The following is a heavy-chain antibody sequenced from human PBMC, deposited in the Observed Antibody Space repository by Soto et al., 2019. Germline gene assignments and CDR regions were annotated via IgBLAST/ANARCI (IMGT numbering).Heavy chain of an antibody. Sequence: EVQLVESGGGLIQPGGSLRLSCAASGFTVSSNYMSWVRQAPGKGLEWVSVIYSGGSTYYADSVKGRFTVSRDNSKNTRYLQMNSRRAEDTAVYCCAGVPRSGGGFDYWGQGTLVTVSS. J-gene: IGHJ4*02. V-gene: IGHV3-53*01. D-gene: IGHD3-10*01. CDR2: IYSGGST. CDR1: GFTVSSNY. CDR3: AGVPRSGGGFDY.